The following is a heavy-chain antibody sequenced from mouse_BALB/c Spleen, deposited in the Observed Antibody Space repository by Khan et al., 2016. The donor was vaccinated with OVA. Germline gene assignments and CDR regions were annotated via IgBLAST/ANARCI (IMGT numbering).Heavy chain of an antibody. J-gene: IGHJ4*01. CDR3: ARSYGSWAMDY. CDR2: ITYSGNT. CDR1: GDSITSGF. D-gene: IGHD1-1*01. Sequence: EVQLVESGPSLVKPFQTLSLTCSVTGDSITSGFWNWIRKFPGNKFEYLGYITYSGNTYYNPSLKSRISITRDTSKSQYYLQLNSVTTEDTATYYCARSYGSWAMDYWGQGTSVTVSS. V-gene: IGHV3-8*02.